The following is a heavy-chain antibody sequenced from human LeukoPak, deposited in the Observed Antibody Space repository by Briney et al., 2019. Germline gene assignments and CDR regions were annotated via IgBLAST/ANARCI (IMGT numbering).Heavy chain of an antibody. V-gene: IGHV4-59*12. Sequence: SETLSLTCTVSGGSISSYYWSWIRQPPGKGLEWIGYIYYSGSTNYNPSLKSRVTLSVDTSKNQFSLKLTSVTAADTAVYYCARGPPPDFDYWGRGTLVTVSS. J-gene: IGHJ4*02. CDR1: GGSISSYY. CDR2: IYYSGST. CDR3: ARGPPPDFDY.